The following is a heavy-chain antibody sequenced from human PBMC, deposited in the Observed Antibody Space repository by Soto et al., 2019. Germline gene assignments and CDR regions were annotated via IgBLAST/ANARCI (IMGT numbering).Heavy chain of an antibody. D-gene: IGHD2-2*01. CDR1: GYTFTSYY. V-gene: IGHV1-46*01. CDR2: INPSGGST. CDR3: ARRAPMPGRQHDGMDV. Sequence: QVQLVQSGAEVKKPGASVKVSCKASGYTFTSYYMHWVRQAPGQGLEWMGIINPSGGSTSYEQKFQGRVTMTRDTSTSTVYMELSSLRSEDTAVYYCARRAPMPGRQHDGMDVWGQGTTVTVSS. J-gene: IGHJ6*02.